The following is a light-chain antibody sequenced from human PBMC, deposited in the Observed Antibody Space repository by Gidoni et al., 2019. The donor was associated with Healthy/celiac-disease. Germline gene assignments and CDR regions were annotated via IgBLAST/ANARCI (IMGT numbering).Light chain of an antibody. J-gene: IGKJ4*01. V-gene: IGKV1-33*01. CDR3: QQYDNLPRSLG. Sequence: DIQMTQSPSSLSASVGDRVTITCQASQDISNYLNWYQQKPGKAPKLLIYDASNLETGVPSRFSGSGSGTDFTFTISSLQPEDIATYYCQQYDNLPRSLGFGGGTKVEIK. CDR1: QDISNY. CDR2: DAS.